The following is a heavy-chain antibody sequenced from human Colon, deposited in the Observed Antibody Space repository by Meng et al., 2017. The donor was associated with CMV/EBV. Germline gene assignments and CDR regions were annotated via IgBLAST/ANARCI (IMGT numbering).Heavy chain of an antibody. CDR3: TKGATFGVTAPDY. V-gene: IGHV3-23*01. J-gene: IGHJ4*02. CDR1: GSSISNSR. D-gene: IGHD2-21*02. CDR2: IRDSDGVA. Sequence: GESLKISCAASGSSISNSRMSWVRRAPGKGLEWISRIRDSDGVASYADSVRGRFTISRDISQNTLYLQMNSLKVEDTAVYYCTKGATFGVTAPDYWGQETLVTVSS.